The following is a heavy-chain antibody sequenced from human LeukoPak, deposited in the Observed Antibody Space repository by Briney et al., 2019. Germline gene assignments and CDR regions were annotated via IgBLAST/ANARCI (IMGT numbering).Heavy chain of an antibody. V-gene: IGHV4-61*01. CDR2: IYYSGST. Sequence: SETLSLTCTVSGGSVSSYSHYWSWIRQPPGKGLEWIGYIYYSGSTYYNPSLKSRVTISVDTSKNQFSLKLSSVTAADTAVYYCARDSSGTFDYWGQGTLVTVSS. CDR3: ARDSSGTFDY. D-gene: IGHD3-22*01. CDR1: GGSVSSYSHY. J-gene: IGHJ4*02.